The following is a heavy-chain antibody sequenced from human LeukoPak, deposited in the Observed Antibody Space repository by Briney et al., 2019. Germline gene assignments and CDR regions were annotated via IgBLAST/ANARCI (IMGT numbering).Heavy chain of an antibody. CDR2: IDPSDSYT. J-gene: IGHJ4*02. D-gene: IGHD3-10*01. Sequence: GESLKISCKGSGYSFTSYWISWVRPMPGKGLEWMGRIDPSDSYTNYSPSFQGHVTISADKSISTAYLQWSSLKASDTAMYYCASMVRGVIEDDYWGQGTLVTVSS. V-gene: IGHV5-10-1*01. CDR1: GYSFTSYW. CDR3: ASMVRGVIEDDY.